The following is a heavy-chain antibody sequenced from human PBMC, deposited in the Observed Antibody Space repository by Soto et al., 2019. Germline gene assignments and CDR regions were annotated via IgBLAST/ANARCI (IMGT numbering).Heavy chain of an antibody. Sequence: GGSLRLSCAVSGFTFSSYWMSWVRQAPGKGLEWVSAVSGSGGNTYYPDSVKGRFTISRDSSKNTLDLQMNSLRAEDTAIYYCARTFSSGVVATARIYYWGQGTLVPVSS. CDR1: GFTFSSYW. J-gene: IGHJ4*02. D-gene: IGHD2-2*01. V-gene: IGHV3-23*01. CDR2: VSGSGGNT. CDR3: ARTFSSGVVATARIYY.